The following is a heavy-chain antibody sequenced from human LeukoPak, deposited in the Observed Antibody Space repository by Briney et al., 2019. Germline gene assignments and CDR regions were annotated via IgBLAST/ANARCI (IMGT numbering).Heavy chain of an antibody. CDR3: ARQLYVSGSYYAPMDV. V-gene: IGHV4-39*01. Sequence: SETLSLTCSVSGGSISSSSYFWGWIRQPPGKGLEWIASVHYSGSTYYNPSLKSRVTISVDTSKNQFSLKLSSVTAADTAVYFCARQLYVSGSYYAPMDVWGKGTTVTISS. J-gene: IGHJ6*03. CDR2: VHYSGST. CDR1: GGSISSSSYF. D-gene: IGHD3-10*01.